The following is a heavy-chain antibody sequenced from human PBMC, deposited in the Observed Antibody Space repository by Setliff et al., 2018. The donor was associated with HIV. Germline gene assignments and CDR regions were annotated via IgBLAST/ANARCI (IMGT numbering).Heavy chain of an antibody. CDR2: IYFTGSS. V-gene: IGHV4-59*01. CDR3: ARENYDSSMDV. D-gene: IGHD3-3*01. J-gene: IGHJ6*02. Sequence: PSETLSLTCTVSGGSISTYYWSWIRQPPGKGLEWIGSIYFTGSSDNNPSLKSRVTLSVDTSKHQFSLKLSSVTAADTAVYYCARENYDSSMDVWGQGTTVTVSS. CDR1: GGSISTYY.